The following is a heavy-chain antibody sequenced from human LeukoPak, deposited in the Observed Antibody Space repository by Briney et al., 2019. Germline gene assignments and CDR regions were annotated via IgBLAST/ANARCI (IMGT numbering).Heavy chain of an antibody. Sequence: SETLSLTCAVSGGSISSSSYYWGWIRQPPGKGLEWIGSIYYSGSTYYNPSLKSRVTISVDTSKNQFSLKLSSVTAADTAVYYCARPTPQYCSSTSCYYWFDPWGQGTLVTVSS. CDR3: ARPTPQYCSSTSCYYWFDP. CDR1: GGSISSSSYY. D-gene: IGHD2-2*01. J-gene: IGHJ5*02. V-gene: IGHV4-39*01. CDR2: IYYSGST.